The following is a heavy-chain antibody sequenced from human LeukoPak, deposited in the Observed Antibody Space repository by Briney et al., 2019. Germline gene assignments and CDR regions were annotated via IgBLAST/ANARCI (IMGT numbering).Heavy chain of an antibody. Sequence: GGSLRLSCAASGFTFDDYGMSWVRQAPGKGLEWVSGINWNGGSTGYADSVKGRFTISRDNAKNSLYLQVNSLRAEDTALYYCAREDKWYDFWSGLYYYYYMDVWGKGTTVTVSS. CDR1: GFTFDDYG. D-gene: IGHD3-3*01. CDR2: INWNGGST. CDR3: AREDKWYDFWSGLYYYYYMDV. V-gene: IGHV3-20*04. J-gene: IGHJ6*03.